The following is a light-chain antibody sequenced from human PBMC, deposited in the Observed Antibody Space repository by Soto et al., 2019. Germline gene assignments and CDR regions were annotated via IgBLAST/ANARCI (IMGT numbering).Light chain of an antibody. CDR1: QIVSSSY. V-gene: IGKV3-20*01. CDR3: QQYGSSPPMYT. Sequence: EIVLTQSPGTLSLSPGERATLYCRASQIVSSSYLAWYQQKPGQAPWLLIYGASSRAIGIPDRFSGSGSGTDFTLTISRLEPEDFAVYYCQQYGSSPPMYTFGQGTK. CDR2: GAS. J-gene: IGKJ2*01.